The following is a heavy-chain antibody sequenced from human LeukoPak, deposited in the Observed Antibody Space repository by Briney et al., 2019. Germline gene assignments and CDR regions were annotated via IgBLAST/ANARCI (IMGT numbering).Heavy chain of an antibody. Sequence: SQTLSLTRAISGDSVSSNSAARNWFRQSRSRGLEWLGRTYYRSKWFNVHAVSVKSRMTLDADTSKNQFSLQLNSMTPEDTAVYYCARGTRNAFDYWGQGILVTVSS. CDR3: ARGTRNAFDY. CDR2: TYYRSKWFN. J-gene: IGHJ4*02. CDR1: GDSVSSNSAA. V-gene: IGHV6-1*01. D-gene: IGHD2-2*01.